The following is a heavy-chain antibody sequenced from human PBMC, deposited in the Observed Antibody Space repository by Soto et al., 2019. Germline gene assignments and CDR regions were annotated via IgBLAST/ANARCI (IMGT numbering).Heavy chain of an antibody. D-gene: IGHD3-10*01. V-gene: IGHV4-59*01. CDR3: ARDKGGWFGEPYFDY. CDR2: IYYSGST. Sequence: SETLSLTCTVSGGSISSYYWSWIRQPPGKGLEWIGYIYYSGSTNYNPSLKSRVTISVDTSKNQFSLKLSSVTAADTAVYYCARDKGGWFGEPYFDYWGQGTLVTVSS. J-gene: IGHJ4*02. CDR1: GGSISSYY.